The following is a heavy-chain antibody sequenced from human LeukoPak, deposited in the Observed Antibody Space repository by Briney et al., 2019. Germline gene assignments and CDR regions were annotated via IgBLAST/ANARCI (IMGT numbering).Heavy chain of an antibody. V-gene: IGHV1-2*02. CDR3: ARDSRGGEGGAFDI. D-gene: IGHD3-10*01. Sequence: VASVKVSCKASGYTFTGYYMHWVRQAPGQGLEWMGWINPNSGGTNHAQKFQGRVTMTRDTSISTAYMELSRLRSDDTAVYYCARDSRGGEGGAFDIWGQGTTVTVSS. CDR1: GYTFTGYY. J-gene: IGHJ3*02. CDR2: INPNSGGT.